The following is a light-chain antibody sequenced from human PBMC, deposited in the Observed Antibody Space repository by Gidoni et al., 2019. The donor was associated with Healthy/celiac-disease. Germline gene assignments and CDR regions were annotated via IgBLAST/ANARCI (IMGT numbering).Light chain of an antibody. V-gene: IGKV1-39*01. Sequence: DIQMTQSPSSLSASVGDRVTITCRASQSISSYLNWYQQKPGKAHKLLIYAASSLQSGVPSRFSCSGSGTDFTLTISSLQPEDFATYYCQQSYSTPPTFGGGTKVEIK. CDR1: QSISSY. CDR3: QQSYSTPPT. J-gene: IGKJ4*01. CDR2: AAS.